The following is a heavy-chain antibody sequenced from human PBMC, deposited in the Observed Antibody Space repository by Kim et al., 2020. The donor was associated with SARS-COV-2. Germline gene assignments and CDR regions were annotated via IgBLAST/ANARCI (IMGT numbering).Heavy chain of an antibody. CDR2: INTNTGRP. CDR3: TRGLGGYSLNGY. CDR1: GYSLTDYP. J-gene: IGHJ4*02. D-gene: IGHD2-21*02. V-gene: IGHV7-4-1*02. Sequence: ASVKVSCKASGYSLTDYPINWVRQAPGQGLKWMGYINTNTGRPTYAPDLAGRIVLSLDTSVTTAYLVINGLKTDDTAIYYCTRGLGGYSLNGYWGQGTLLTVSS.